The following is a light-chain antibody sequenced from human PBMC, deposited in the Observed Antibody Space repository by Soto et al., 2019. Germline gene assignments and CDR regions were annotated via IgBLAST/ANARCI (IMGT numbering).Light chain of an antibody. CDR3: GTWDGSLNTQI. V-gene: IGLV1-51*01. J-gene: IGLJ2*01. Sequence: QSVLTQPPSVSAAPGQKVTISCSGSSSNIGNNYVSWYQQLPGTAPKLLIYDNDKRPSGIPDRFSGSKSGTSATLGITELQTGDEADYYCGTWDGSLNTQIFGGGTKLTVL. CDR1: SSNIGNNY. CDR2: DND.